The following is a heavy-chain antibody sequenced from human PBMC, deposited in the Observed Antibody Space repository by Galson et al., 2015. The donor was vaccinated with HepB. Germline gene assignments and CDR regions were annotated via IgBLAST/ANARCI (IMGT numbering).Heavy chain of an antibody. CDR3: ARGWFGEFSWLGS. V-gene: IGHV6-1*01. D-gene: IGHD3-10*01. CDR1: GDSVSSNSAA. CDR2: TYYRPKWYN. Sequence: CAISGDSVSSNSAAWNWIRQSPSRGLEWLGRTYYRPKWYNDYAVSVKNRITINPDTSKNQFSLQLNSVTPDDTAVYYCARGWFGEFSWLGSWGQGTLVTVSS. J-gene: IGHJ4*02.